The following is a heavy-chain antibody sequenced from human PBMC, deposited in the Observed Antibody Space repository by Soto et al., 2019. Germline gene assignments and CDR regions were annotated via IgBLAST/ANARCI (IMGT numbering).Heavy chain of an antibody. V-gene: IGHV1-69*12. D-gene: IGHD1-7*01. CDR2: ITPIVGTA. CDR3: GRRGYNWNCGGYVEY. CDR1: GGTFSSYA. Sequence: QVQLVQSGAEVKKPGSSVKVSCKASGGTFSSYAISWVRQAPGQGLEWLGGITPIVGTANYAQKFQGRVTTTADESTSTAYMELSRLRSDDTAVYYCGRRGYNWNCGGYVEYWGQGTLVTVSS. J-gene: IGHJ4*02.